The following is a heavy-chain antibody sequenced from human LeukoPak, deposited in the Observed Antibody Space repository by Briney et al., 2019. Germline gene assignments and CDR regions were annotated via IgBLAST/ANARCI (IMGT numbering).Heavy chain of an antibody. CDR3: ARVSYYDSSGSDYFDY. J-gene: IGHJ4*02. Sequence: SETLSLTCTVSGGSISSGGYYWSWIRQPPGKGLEWIGEINHSGSTNYNPSLKSRVTMSVDTSKNQFSLKLSSVTAADTAVYYCARVSYYDSSGSDYFDYWGQGTLVTVSS. CDR1: GGSISSGGYY. CDR2: INHSGST. D-gene: IGHD3-22*01. V-gene: IGHV4-61*08.